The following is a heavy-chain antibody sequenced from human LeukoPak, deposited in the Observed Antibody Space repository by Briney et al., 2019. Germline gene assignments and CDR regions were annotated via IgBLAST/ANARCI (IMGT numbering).Heavy chain of an antibody. CDR3: ARQQLSQLYYFDY. CDR2: IYYSGSA. CDR1: GGSISSYY. V-gene: IGHV4-59*01. J-gene: IGHJ4*02. D-gene: IGHD6-13*01. Sequence: SETLSLTCTVSGGSISSYYWSWIRQPPGKGLEWIGYIYYSGSANYNPSLKSRVTISVDTSKNQFSLKLSSVTAADTAVYYCARQQLSQLYYFDYWGQGTLVTVSS.